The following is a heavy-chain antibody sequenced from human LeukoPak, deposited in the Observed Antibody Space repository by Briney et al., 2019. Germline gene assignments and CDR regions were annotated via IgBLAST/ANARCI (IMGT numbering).Heavy chain of an antibody. V-gene: IGHV3-7*04. Sequence: GGSLRLSCAASEFTFNNYAMNWVRQAPGKRLEWVANIKQDGSEKYYVDSVRGRFTISRDNANNSLFLQMNSLRAEDTAVYYCARGRGGLLWFGEFNSWGQGTLVTVSS. CDR3: ARGRGGLLWFGEFNS. D-gene: IGHD3-10*01. CDR2: IKQDGSEK. J-gene: IGHJ4*02. CDR1: EFTFNNYA.